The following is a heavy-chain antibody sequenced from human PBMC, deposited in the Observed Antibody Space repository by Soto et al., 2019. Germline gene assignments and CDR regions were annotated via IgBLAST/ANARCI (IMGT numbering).Heavy chain of an antibody. CDR1: GFSLSDATVG. V-gene: IGHV2-26*01. D-gene: IGHD3-3*01. Sequence: SGPTLVNPTETLTLTCTVSGFSLSDATVGVSWIRQPPGKALEWLAYFFSNDEKSYSTSLKTRLTISRDTSKSQVVLTMTNMDPVDTATYYCARFPYYDFWSGQIVSYYYYGMDVWGQGTTVTVSS. CDR2: FFSNDEK. J-gene: IGHJ6*02. CDR3: ARFPYYDFWSGQIVSYYYYGMDV.